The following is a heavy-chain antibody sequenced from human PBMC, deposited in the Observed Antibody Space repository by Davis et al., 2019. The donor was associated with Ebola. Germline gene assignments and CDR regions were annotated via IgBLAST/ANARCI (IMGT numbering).Heavy chain of an antibody. V-gene: IGHV1-18*01. D-gene: IGHD1-26*01. J-gene: IGHJ4*02. CDR1: GYTFTSYG. CDR2: LSAYNGNT. Sequence: ASVQVSCKASGYTFTSYGISWVRQAPGQGLEWMGWLSAYNGNTNYAQKLPGRVTMTTDTSTSTAYMELRSLRSDDTAVYYCARAAKYSGSYPIDYWGQGTLVTVSS. CDR3: ARAAKYSGSYPIDY.